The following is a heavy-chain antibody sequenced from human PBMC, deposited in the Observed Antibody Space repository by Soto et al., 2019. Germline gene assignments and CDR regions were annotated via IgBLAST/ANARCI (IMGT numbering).Heavy chain of an antibody. CDR3: DYGRGSKFDY. D-gene: IGHD3-16*01. V-gene: IGHV4-31*03. J-gene: IGHJ4*02. CDR2: IYYSGST. Sequence: SETLSLNRTLSGGSTSRGGYYLGCIRQHPGKGLEWIGYIYYSGSTYYNPSLKSRVTISVDTSKNQFSLKLSSVTAADMAVYYCDYGRGSKFDYCGQGALVTVSA. CDR1: GGSTSRGGYY.